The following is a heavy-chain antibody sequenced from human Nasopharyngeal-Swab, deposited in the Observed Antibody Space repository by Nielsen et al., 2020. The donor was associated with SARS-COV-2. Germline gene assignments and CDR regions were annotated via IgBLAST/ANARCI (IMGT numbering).Heavy chain of an antibody. V-gene: IGHV3-48*02. CDR2: ISSSTSTI. J-gene: IGHJ6*02. CDR3: AREEQYQLLRLYYYYYYGMDV. D-gene: IGHD2-2*01. Sequence: GESLKISCAVSGFTFSSYSMNWVRQAPGKGLEWVSYISSSTSTIYYVDSVKGRFTISRDNAKNSLYLQMNSLRDEDTAVYYCAREEQYQLLRLYYYYYYGMDVWGQGTTVTVSS. CDR1: GFTFSSYS.